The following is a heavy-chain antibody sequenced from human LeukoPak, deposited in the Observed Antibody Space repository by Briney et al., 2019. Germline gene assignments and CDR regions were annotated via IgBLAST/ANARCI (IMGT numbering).Heavy chain of an antibody. CDR1: GFTFRSHA. D-gene: IGHD2-21*01. Sequence: AGGSLRLSCVGSGFTFRSHAMSWVRQAPEKGLEFVSGIYENGGTTYYADSVKGRFSISRDNSKNTLYLQMDSLRGEDTAVYYCAKDXRIGYSAHFDYWGQGALVTVSS. J-gene: IGHJ4*02. CDR2: IYENGGTT. CDR3: AKDXRIGYSAHFDY. V-gene: IGHV3-23*01.